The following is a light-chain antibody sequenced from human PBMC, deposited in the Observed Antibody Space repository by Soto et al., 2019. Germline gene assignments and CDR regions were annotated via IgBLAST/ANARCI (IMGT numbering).Light chain of an antibody. CDR2: AAS. CDR3: LQDFDDTRT. V-gene: IGKV1-6*01. J-gene: IGKJ1*01. CDR1: QGIRNE. Sequence: ATQMTQSPSSLSASVGDTVTITCRASQGIRNELAWYQQAPGKAPKLLIYAASSVQSGVPSRFSGSGSDTDFILTISSLQPEDFATYYCLQDFDDTRTFGQGTKVDIK.